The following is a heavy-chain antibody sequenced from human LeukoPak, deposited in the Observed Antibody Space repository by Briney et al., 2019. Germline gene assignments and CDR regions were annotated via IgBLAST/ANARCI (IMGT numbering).Heavy chain of an antibody. D-gene: IGHD3-22*01. V-gene: IGHV5-51*01. CDR1: GYRFTSYW. J-gene: IGHJ3*01. CDR2: IYAGDCES. Sequence: GESLKISCKGSGYRFTSYWIGLARQMPGKGLEWMGIIYAGDCESRYSPSFQGHVSISADKSVSTAYLQWSSLKASDTAMYYCARPNITSYYDSRGYDGFDVWGQGTMVTVSS. CDR3: ARPNITSYYDSRGYDGFDV.